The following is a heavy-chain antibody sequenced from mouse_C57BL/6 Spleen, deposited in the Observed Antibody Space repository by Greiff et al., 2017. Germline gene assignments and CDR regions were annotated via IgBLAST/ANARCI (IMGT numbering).Heavy chain of an antibody. D-gene: IGHD1-1*01. Sequence: VQLQQSGAELARPGASVKLSCKASGYTFTSYGISWVKQRTGQGLEWIGEIYPRSGNTYYNEKFKGKATLTADKSSSTAYMELRSLTSEDSAVYFCARGASFTTVVDYWGQGTTLTVSS. CDR3: ARGASFTTVVDY. CDR1: GYTFTSYG. J-gene: IGHJ2*01. CDR2: IYPRSGNT. V-gene: IGHV1-81*01.